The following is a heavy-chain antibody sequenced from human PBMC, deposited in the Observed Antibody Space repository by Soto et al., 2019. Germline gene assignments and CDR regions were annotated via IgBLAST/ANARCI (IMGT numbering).Heavy chain of an antibody. V-gene: IGHV3-23*01. J-gene: IGHJ1*01. D-gene: IGHD3-22*01. CDR2: ISGSGDRT. CDR3: VKDDGGYPSTAPH. Sequence: GSLRLSCAASGITISNYPMSWVRQAPGKGLDWVSGISGSGDRTYYADSAKGRFTISKDISKNSLSLQLDNLGVEDTALYFCVKDDGGYPSTAPHWGQGTLVTVSS. CDR1: GITISNYP.